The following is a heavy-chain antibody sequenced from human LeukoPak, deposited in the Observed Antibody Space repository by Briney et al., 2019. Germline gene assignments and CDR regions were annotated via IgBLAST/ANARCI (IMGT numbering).Heavy chain of an antibody. J-gene: IGHJ4*02. Sequence: SQTLSLTCAISGDSVSSAWNWIRQSPSRGLEWLGRTYYSSKWYTDYAVSVKGRVSINPDTSKNQLSLQLSSVTPEDTAVYYCARGWLRSSFDLWGQGTLVTVSS. CDR2: TYYSSKWYT. CDR3: ARGWLRSSFDL. V-gene: IGHV6-1*01. D-gene: IGHD5-12*01. CDR1: GDSVSSA.